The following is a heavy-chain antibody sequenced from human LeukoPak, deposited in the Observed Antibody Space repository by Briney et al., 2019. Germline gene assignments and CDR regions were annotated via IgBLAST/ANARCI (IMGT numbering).Heavy chain of an antibody. V-gene: IGHV3-15*01. CDR1: GFTFSNAW. J-gene: IGHJ4*02. CDR3: TTDRPRVRGPYPLDYFDY. D-gene: IGHD3-10*01. Sequence: PGGSLRLSCAASGFTFSNAWMSWVRQAPGKGLEWVGRIKSKTDGGTTDYAAPVKGRFTISRDDSKNTLYLQMNSLKTEDTAVYYCTTDRPRVRGPYPLDYFDYWGQGTLVTVSS. CDR2: IKSKTDGGTT.